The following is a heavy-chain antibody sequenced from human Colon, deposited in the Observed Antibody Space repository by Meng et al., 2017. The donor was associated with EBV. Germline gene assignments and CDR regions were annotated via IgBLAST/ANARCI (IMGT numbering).Heavy chain of an antibody. V-gene: IGHV4-34*01. Sequence: QAEREQGGAGLLKPSEPLSLTCAVYGGAVSGDHWTWNRQPPGKGLEWIGEINHSGSTNYNPSPKSRVTITTDTSKNQFYLKVKSVTAADTAVYFCARLYPPDQWLLTSDTSEYWGQGTLVTVSS. CDR3: ARLYPPDQWLLTSDTSEY. CDR2: INHSGST. D-gene: IGHD6-19*01. CDR1: GGAVSGDH. J-gene: IGHJ4*02.